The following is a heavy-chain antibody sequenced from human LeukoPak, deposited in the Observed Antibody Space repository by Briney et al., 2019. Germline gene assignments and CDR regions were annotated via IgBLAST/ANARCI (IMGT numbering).Heavy chain of an antibody. V-gene: IGHV3-21*01. D-gene: IGHD1-1*01. CDR2: ISSSSSYI. CDR1: GFTFSSYS. Sequence: PGGSLRLSCAASGFTFSSYSMNWVRQSPGKELEWVSSISSSSSYIYYADSVKGRFTISRDNAKNSLYLQMNSLRAEDTAVYYCARAPTKTYYFDYWGQGTLVTVSS. J-gene: IGHJ4*02. CDR3: ARAPTKTYYFDY.